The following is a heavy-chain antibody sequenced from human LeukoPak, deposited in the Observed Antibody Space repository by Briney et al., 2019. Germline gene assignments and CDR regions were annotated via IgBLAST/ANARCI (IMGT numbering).Heavy chain of an antibody. CDR3: AAASAFSSSWRS. CDR2: ITANNTTK. CDR1: GFTFSSYW. D-gene: IGHD6-13*01. V-gene: IGHV3-48*01. J-gene: IGHJ5*02. Sequence: GGSLRLSCAASGFTFSSYWMSWVRQAPGKGPEWVAYITANNTTKYYADSVKGRFTISRDNAKKSLFLQMNSLRAEDTAVYYCAAASAFSSSWRSWGQGTVVTVSS.